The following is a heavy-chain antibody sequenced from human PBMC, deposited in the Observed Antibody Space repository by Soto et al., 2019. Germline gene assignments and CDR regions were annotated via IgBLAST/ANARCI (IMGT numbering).Heavy chain of an antibody. CDR2: IIPIFGTA. CDR1: GGTFSSYA. D-gene: IGHD3-22*01. J-gene: IGHJ5*02. Sequence: EASVKVSCKASGGTFSSYAISWVRQAPGQGLEWMGGIIPIFGTANYAQKFQGRVTITADESTSTAYMELSSLRSEDTAVYYCARTRDDYYDSSGYYHWGQGTLVTVSS. CDR3: ARTRDDYYDSSGYYH. V-gene: IGHV1-69*13.